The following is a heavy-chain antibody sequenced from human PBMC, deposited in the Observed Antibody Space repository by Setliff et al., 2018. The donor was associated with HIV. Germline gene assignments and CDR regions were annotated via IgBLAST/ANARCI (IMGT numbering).Heavy chain of an antibody. CDR1: GASISSGSYF. V-gene: IGHV4-61*09. CDR3: AGDSNNVRWFYF. J-gene: IGHJ5*01. CDR2: ISTSGDT. Sequence: SETLSLTCTVSGASISSGSYFWGWFRQPAGKGLEWIGHISTSGDTNYNPSLKSRVTMSIDTSKNQFSLKLSSVTAADTAVYYCAGDSNNVRWFYFWGQGTLVTVSS. D-gene: IGHD1-20*01.